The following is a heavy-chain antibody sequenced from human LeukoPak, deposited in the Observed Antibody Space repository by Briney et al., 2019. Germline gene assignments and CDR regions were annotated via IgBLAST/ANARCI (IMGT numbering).Heavy chain of an antibody. V-gene: IGHV5-51*01. CDR2: IYPGDSDT. Sequence: GESLKISCQGSGYTFTSYWISWVRQLPGKGLEWMGFIYPGDSDTRYSPSFQGQVTISADKSISTAYLQWSSLKASDTAIYYCARHPGVIVPIDYWGQGTLVTVSS. CDR3: ARHPGVIVPIDY. CDR1: GYTFTSYW. J-gene: IGHJ4*02. D-gene: IGHD3-16*02.